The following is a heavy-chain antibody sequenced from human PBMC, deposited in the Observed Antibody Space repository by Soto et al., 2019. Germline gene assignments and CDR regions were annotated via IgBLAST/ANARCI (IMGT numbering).Heavy chain of an antibody. CDR1: GGSFSGYY. Sequence: PSETLSLTCAVYGGSFSGYYWSWIRQPPGKGLEWIGEINHSGSTNYNPSLKSRVTISVDTSKNQFSLKLSSVTAADTAVYYCARVRRMTTVTVYVSYGMDVRGQGTTVTVSS. V-gene: IGHV4-34*01. J-gene: IGHJ6*02. CDR3: ARVRRMTTVTVYVSYGMDV. D-gene: IGHD4-17*01. CDR2: INHSGST.